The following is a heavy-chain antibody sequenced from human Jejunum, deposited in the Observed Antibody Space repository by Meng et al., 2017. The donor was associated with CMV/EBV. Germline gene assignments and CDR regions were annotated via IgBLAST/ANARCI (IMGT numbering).Heavy chain of an antibody. CDR3: ANSVRSMDQLLIPPAFDA. D-gene: IGHD2-2*01. V-gene: IGHV3-23*01. CDR1: CTNYA. Sequence: CTNYAMSWVSQGPGKGLEWVSVISGKGDNTYYADSVKGRFTISRDNSKNTVYLQMSGLRAEDTAVYYCANSVRSMDQLLIPPAFDAWGQGTMVTVSS. CDR2: ISGKGDNT. J-gene: IGHJ3*01.